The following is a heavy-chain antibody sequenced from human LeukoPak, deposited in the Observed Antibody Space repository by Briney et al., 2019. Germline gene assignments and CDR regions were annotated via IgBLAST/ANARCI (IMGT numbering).Heavy chain of an antibody. V-gene: IGHV3-33*08. CDR2: IWHDGSKR. CDR1: GFTFSTYW. Sequence: PGGSLRLSCAASGFTFSTYWMTWVRQAPGKGLEWVAVIWHDGSKRYYADSVKGRFPISRDFPKATLYLQMNDLKVEDTAIYYCARDAHFYDFWSGFRSREGHYFDYWGPGTLVTVSS. CDR3: ARDAHFYDFWSGFRSREGHYFDY. J-gene: IGHJ4*02. D-gene: IGHD3-3*01.